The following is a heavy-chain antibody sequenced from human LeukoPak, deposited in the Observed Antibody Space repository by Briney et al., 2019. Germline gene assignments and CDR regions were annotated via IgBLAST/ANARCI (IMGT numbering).Heavy chain of an antibody. D-gene: IGHD6-13*01. J-gene: IGHJ4*02. CDR3: ARGYTSSWTRFLPRPFDY. CDR2: INHSGST. Sequence: PSETLSLTCAVYGGSFSGYYWSWIRQPPGKGLEWIGEINHSGSTNYNPSLKSRVTISVDTSKNQFSLKLSSVTAADTAVYYCARGYTSSWTRFLPRPFDYWGQGTLVTVSS. CDR1: GGSFSGYY. V-gene: IGHV4-34*01.